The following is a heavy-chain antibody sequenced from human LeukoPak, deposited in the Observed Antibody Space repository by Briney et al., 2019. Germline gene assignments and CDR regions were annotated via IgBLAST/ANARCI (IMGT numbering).Heavy chain of an antibody. D-gene: IGHD6-19*01. CDR3: ARDGSGWSYFDY. CDR1: GFTFSTYT. J-gene: IGHJ4*02. CDR2: ITSNGYYI. Sequence: GGSLRLSCAASGFTFSTYTMNCVRQAPGQGLELVSSITSNGYYIYYADSVKGRFTISRDNAKNSLYLQMNSLRAEDTAIYYCARDGSGWSYFDYWGQGTLVTVSS. V-gene: IGHV3-21*01.